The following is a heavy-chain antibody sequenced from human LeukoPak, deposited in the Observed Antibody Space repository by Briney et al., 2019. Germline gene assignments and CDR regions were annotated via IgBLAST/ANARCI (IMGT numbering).Heavy chain of an antibody. CDR2: ISYDGSNK. CDR3: ARGGITGTTLDY. D-gene: IGHD1-20*01. Sequence: QPGRSLRPSCAASGFTFSSYAMHRVRQAPGKGLEWVAVISYDGSNKYYADSVKGRFTISRDNSKNTLYLQMNSLRAEDTAVYYCARGGITGTTLDYWGQGTLVTVSS. CDR1: GFTFSSYA. J-gene: IGHJ4*02. V-gene: IGHV3-30-3*01.